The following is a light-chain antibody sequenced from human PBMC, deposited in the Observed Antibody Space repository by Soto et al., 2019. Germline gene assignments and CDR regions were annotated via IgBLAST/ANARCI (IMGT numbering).Light chain of an antibody. Sequence: QSALTQPASVSGSPGQSITISCTGTSSDVGGYNYVSWYQQHPGKAPKLMIYDVSNRPSGVSNRFSGSKSGNTASLTISGLQAEDEADYYCSSYTSSGYAFGTGTKVTVL. V-gene: IGLV2-14*01. J-gene: IGLJ1*01. CDR1: SSDVGGYNY. CDR2: DVS. CDR3: SSYTSSGYA.